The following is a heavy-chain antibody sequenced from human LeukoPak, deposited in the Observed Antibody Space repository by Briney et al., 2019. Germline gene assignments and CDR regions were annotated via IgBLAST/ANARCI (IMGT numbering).Heavy chain of an antibody. CDR3: ARDATVTRVRYYYYYMDV. CDR2: IYTSGST. D-gene: IGHD4-17*01. J-gene: IGHJ6*03. V-gene: IGHV4-61*02. Sequence: SETLSLTCTVSGGSTSSSSYYWGWIRQPAGKGLEWIGRIYTSGSTNYNPSLKSRVTMSVDTSKNQFSLKLSSVTAADTAVYYCARDATVTRVRYYYYYMDVWGKGTTVTISS. CDR1: GGSTSSSSYY.